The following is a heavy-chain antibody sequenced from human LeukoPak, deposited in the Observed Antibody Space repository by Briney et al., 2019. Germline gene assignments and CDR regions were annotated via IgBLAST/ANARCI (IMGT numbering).Heavy chain of an antibody. Sequence: TGRSLRLSCAASGFTFSSHGMHWVRQSPGNGLEWVAVIWYDGSNKYYADSVKGRFTISRDNSKNTLYLQMNSLRAEDTAIYYCAKDSSAYSGSYYDYWGQGTLVTVSS. J-gene: IGHJ4*02. CDR3: AKDSSAYSGSYYDY. D-gene: IGHD1-26*01. V-gene: IGHV3-33*06. CDR1: GFTFSSHG. CDR2: IWYDGSNK.